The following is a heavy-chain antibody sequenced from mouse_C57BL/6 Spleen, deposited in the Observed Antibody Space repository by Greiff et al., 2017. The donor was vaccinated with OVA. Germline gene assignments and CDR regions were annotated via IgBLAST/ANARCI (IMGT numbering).Heavy chain of an antibody. CDR2: IYPRSGNT. D-gene: IGHD1-1*01. CDR1: GYTFTSYG. CDR3: ADSSYWYFDV. Sequence: VQLQQSGAELARPGASVKLSCKASGYTFTSYGISWVKQRTGQGLEWIGEIYPRSGNTYYNEKFKGKATLTADKSSSTAYMELRSLTSEDSAVYFCADSSYWYFDVWGTGTTVTVSS. J-gene: IGHJ1*03. V-gene: IGHV1-81*01.